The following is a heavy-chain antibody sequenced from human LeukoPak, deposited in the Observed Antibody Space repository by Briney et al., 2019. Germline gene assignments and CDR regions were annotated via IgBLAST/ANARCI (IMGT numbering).Heavy chain of an antibody. J-gene: IGHJ3*02. D-gene: IGHD1-26*01. CDR3: ARGGGVSRYSGSYDAFDI. V-gene: IGHV3-11*04. CDR1: GFTFSDYY. CDR2: ISSGGSTI. Sequence: PGGSLRLSCAASGFTFSDYYMSWIRQAPGKGLEWVSYISSGGSTIYYADSVKGRFTISRDNAKNSLYLQMNSLRAEDTAVYYCARGGGVSRYSGSYDAFDIWGQGTMVTVSS.